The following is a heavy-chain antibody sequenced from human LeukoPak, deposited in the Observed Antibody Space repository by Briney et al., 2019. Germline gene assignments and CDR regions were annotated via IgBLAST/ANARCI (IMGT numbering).Heavy chain of an antibody. V-gene: IGHV3-53*01. CDR3: ARERREGSYYYDSSGYAV. D-gene: IGHD3-22*01. J-gene: IGHJ4*02. CDR1: GFTFNNYA. Sequence: GGSLRLSCTASGFTFNNYAMTWVRQAPGKGLEWVSVIYSGGSTYYADSVKGRFTISRDNSKNTLYLQMNSLRAEDTAVYYCARERREGSYYYDSSGYAVWGQGTLVTVSS. CDR2: IYSGGST.